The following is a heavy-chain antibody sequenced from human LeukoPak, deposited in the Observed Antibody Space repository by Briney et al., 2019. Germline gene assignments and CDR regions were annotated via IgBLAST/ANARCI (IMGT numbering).Heavy chain of an antibody. Sequence: GGSLRLSCAASGFTFSSYAMSWVRQAPGKGLEWVSAISGGGGSTHYADSVKGRFTISRDNSKNTLYLQMNSLRAEDTAVYYCAKATMRTTVVNDLNYWGQGTLVTVSS. CDR1: GFTFSSYA. D-gene: IGHD4-23*01. V-gene: IGHV3-23*01. J-gene: IGHJ4*02. CDR2: ISGGGGST. CDR3: AKATMRTTVVNDLNY.